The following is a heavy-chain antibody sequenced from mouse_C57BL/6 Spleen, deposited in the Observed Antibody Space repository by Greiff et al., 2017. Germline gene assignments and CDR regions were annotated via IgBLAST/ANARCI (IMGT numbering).Heavy chain of an antibody. CDR1: GYTFTSYW. D-gene: IGHD1-1*01. CDR2: IDPSDSYT. V-gene: IGHV1-50*01. J-gene: IGHJ2*01. Sequence: VQLQQPGAELVKPGASVKLSCKASGYTFTSYWMQWVKQRPGQGLEWIGEIDPSDSYTNYTQKFKGKATLTVDTSSSTAYMQLSSLTAEDSAVYYCARQDYGSSWGYFDYWGQGTTLTVSS. CDR3: ARQDYGSSWGYFDY.